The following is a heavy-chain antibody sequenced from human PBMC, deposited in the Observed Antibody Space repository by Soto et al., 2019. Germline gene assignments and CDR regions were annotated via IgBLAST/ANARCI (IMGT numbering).Heavy chain of an antibody. D-gene: IGHD2-2*01. J-gene: IGHJ4*02. CDR3: AHGSCISADCYPNPYLDY. CDR2: IYWDDDE. Sequence: QITLKESGPTLVKPTQTLTLTCTFSGFSLSTTAEGVGWIRQPPGKALEWLALIYWDDDERYSPSLKSRLTITKDSSKNQLVLTMTNVDPVDTATYYWAHGSCISADCYPNPYLDYWGQGILVTVSS. CDR1: GFSLSTTAEG. V-gene: IGHV2-5*02.